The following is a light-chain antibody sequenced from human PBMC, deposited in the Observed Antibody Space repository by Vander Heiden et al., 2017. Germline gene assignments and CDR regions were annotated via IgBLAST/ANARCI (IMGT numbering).Light chain of an antibody. CDR3: QQYETYSI. J-gene: IGKJ2*01. Sequence: DIQMNQSPSTLSASVGDTVTITCRASQSISTWLAWYQQQPGRVPKLLIFKATALAGGVPSRFSGSGSDTEFTLTISGLQPEDFATYYCQQYETYSIFGQGTKLE. CDR2: KAT. CDR1: QSISTW. V-gene: IGKV1-5*03.